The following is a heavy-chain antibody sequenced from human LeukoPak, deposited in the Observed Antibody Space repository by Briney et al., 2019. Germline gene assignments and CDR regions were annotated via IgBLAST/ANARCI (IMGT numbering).Heavy chain of an antibody. V-gene: IGHV4-59*01. D-gene: IGHD4/OR15-4a*01. CDR1: RGSISGYS. CDR2: IYYSGDT. J-gene: IGHJ5*02. CDR3: VRGPYGASISKWFDP. Sequence: PSETLSLTCTVARGSISGYSWSWIRQSPGGGLEWIGYIYYSGDTAYNPSLRSRVTMSVDTSKNQFSLQLRSMTTADTAVYYCVRGPYGASISKWFDPWGQGTQVIVSP.